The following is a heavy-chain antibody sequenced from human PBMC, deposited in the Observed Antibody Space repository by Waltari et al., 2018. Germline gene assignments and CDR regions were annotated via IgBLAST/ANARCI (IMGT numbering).Heavy chain of an antibody. J-gene: IGHJ4*02. CDR2: IYTSGST. CDR1: GGSISSGSYY. V-gene: IGHV4-61*02. D-gene: IGHD4-4*01. Sequence: VQLQESGPGLVKPSQTLSLTCTVSGGSISSGSYYWSWIRQPAGKGLEWIGRIYTSGSTNYNPSLKSRVTISVDTSKNQFSLKLSSVTAADTAVYYCAITVTTPSFDYWGQGTLDTVSS. CDR3: AITVTTPSFDY.